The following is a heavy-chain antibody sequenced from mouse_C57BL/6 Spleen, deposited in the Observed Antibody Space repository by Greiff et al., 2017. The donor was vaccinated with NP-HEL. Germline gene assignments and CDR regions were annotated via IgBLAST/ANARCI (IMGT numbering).Heavy chain of an antibody. V-gene: IGHV14-3*01. J-gene: IGHJ2*01. CDR3: AREPLTTVVGFDY. D-gene: IGHD1-1*01. CDR2: IDPANGNT. CDR1: GFNIKNTY. Sequence: VHVKQSVAELVRPGASVKLSCTASGFNIKNTYMHWVKQRPEQGLEWIGRIDPANGNTKYAPKFQGKATITADTSSNTAYLQLSSLTSEDTAIYYCAREPLTTVVGFDYWGQGTTLTVSS.